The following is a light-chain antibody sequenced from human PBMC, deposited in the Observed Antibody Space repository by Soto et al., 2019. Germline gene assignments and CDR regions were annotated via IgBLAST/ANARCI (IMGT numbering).Light chain of an antibody. CDR2: SAS. V-gene: IGKV3-15*01. J-gene: IGKJ1*01. CDR3: QQYNNWPPWT. Sequence: EVVMTQSPATLSVSLGQRAALSCRASRGIDTNLAWYQQRPGKAPRLLIYSASTRATGVPDRFSGSGSGTDFTLTINKLQAEGLSVYYCQQYNNWPPWTFGQGTKVEFK. CDR1: RGIDTN.